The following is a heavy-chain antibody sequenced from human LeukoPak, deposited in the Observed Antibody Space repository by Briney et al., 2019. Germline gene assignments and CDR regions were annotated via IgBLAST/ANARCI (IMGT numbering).Heavy chain of an antibody. CDR2: IYSGGST. J-gene: IGHJ3*02. D-gene: IGHD6-6*01. V-gene: IGHV3-53*01. CDR3: ARERGSRSSDAFDI. Sequence: GGSLRLSCAASGFTVSSNYMSWVRQAPGKGLEWVSVIYSGGSTYYADSVKGRFTISRDKSKNTLYLQMNSLRAEDTAVYYCARERGSRSSDAFDIWGQGTMVTVSS. CDR1: GFTVSSNY.